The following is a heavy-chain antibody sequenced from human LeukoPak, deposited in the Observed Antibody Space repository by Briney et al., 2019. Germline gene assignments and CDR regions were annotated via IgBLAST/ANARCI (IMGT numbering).Heavy chain of an antibody. D-gene: IGHD1-26*01. J-gene: IGHJ3*02. V-gene: IGHV3-72*01. Sequence: GGSLRLSCVASGFTFSDHYMDWVRQAPGKGREWVVRTRNKANRYSTEHAASVKGRFTISRDDSQNSLYLQMNSLKTDDTAVYYCARGGSYYPFDIWGQGTMVTVSS. CDR2: TRNKANRYST. CDR1: GFTFSDHY. CDR3: ARGGSYYPFDI.